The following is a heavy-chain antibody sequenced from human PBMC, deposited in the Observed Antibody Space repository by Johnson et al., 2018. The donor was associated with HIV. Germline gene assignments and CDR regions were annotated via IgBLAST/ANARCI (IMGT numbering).Heavy chain of an antibody. V-gene: IGHV3-30*02. CDR3: VGRAVVVIAIQDAFHI. Sequence: QVQLVESGGGLVQPGGSLRLSCAASGLTFSPYWVHWVRQAPGQGLEWVANIKLDGSNKYYADSVKGRFTISRDNSKNTLYLQMNSLRADDTALYHCVGRAVVVIAIQDAFHIWGQGTMVTVSS. D-gene: IGHD2-21*01. CDR1: GLTFSPYW. J-gene: IGHJ3*02. CDR2: IKLDGSNK.